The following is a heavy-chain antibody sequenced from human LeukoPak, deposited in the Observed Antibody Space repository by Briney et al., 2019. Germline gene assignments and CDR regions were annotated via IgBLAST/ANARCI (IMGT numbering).Heavy chain of an antibody. J-gene: IGHJ4*02. CDR2: INPSGGST. CDR1: GYTFTIYY. Sequence: ASGKVSFTASGYTFTIYYMHLVRQAPGQGLEWKGIINPSGGSTSYAQKFQGRVTMTRDTSTSTVYMELSSLRSEYTAVYYCAREYCSGGSCQVYDYWGQGTLVTVSS. V-gene: IGHV1-46*01. CDR3: AREYCSGGSCQVYDY. D-gene: IGHD2-15*01.